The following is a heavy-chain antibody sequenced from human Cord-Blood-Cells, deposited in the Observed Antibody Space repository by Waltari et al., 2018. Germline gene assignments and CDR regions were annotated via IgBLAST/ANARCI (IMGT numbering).Heavy chain of an antibody. V-gene: IGHV1-2*02. J-gene: IGHJ3*02. Sequence: QVQLVQSGAEVKKPGASVKVSCKASGYTFTGYYMHWVRRAPGQGLEWRGWINPKGGGKNEAQKFQGRVTMTRDTSSSTAYMELSRLRSDDTAVYYCARGIVGATDAFDIWGQGTMVTVSS. D-gene: IGHD1-26*01. CDR2: INPKGGGK. CDR3: ARGIVGATDAFDI. CDR1: GYTFTGYY.